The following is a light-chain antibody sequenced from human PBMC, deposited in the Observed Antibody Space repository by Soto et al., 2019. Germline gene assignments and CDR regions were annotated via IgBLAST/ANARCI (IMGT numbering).Light chain of an antibody. J-gene: IGKJ4*01. CDR2: DAS. CDR3: QQFNSYPLLT. CDR1: RVISRA. V-gene: IGKV1-13*02. Sequence: AIQLTQSPSSLSASVGDRVTITCRAIRVISRALAWYQQKPGKAPKLLIYDASSLESGVPSMFSGSGSGTDFTLTISSLQPEDFSTYYCQQFNSYPLLTFGGGTKVEIK.